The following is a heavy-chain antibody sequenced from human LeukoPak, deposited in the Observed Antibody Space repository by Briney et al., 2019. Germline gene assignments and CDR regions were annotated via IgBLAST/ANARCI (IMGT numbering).Heavy chain of an antibody. D-gene: IGHD2-2*01. V-gene: IGHV3-48*03. CDR3: ARIPAGCSSTSCYEYDFWSGYLMDV. Sequence: GGSLRLSCAASGFTFSSYEMNWVRQAPGKGLEWVSYISSSCSTIYYADSVKGRFTISRDNAKNSLYLQMNSLRAEDTAVYYCARIPAGCSSTSCYEYDFWSGYLMDVWGKGTTVTVSS. CDR1: GFTFSSYE. J-gene: IGHJ6*03. CDR2: ISSSCSTI.